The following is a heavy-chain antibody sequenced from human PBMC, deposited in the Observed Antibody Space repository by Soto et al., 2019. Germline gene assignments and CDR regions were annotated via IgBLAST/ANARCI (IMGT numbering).Heavy chain of an antibody. CDR2: IYYSGYT. V-gene: IGHV4-30-4*01. Sequence: QVQLQESGPGLVKPSQTLSLTCTVSGGSISSGDYYWPWIRQPPGKGLEWIGYIYYSGYTYYNPSLKSRITISVDTSKNQFSLKLTSVTAADTAVYFCARGGNGYHILTGFSSHYWGQGTLVTVSS. CDR1: GGSISSGDYY. D-gene: IGHD3-9*01. J-gene: IGHJ4*02. CDR3: ARGGNGYHILTGFSSHY.